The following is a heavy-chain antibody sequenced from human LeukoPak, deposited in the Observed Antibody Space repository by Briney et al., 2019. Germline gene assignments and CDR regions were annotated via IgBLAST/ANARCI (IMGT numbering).Heavy chain of an antibody. V-gene: IGHV4-61*08. CDR1: GGSISSGGYY. CDR3: ARGHQLLLNAFDI. Sequence: SETLSLTCTVSGGSISSGGYYWSWIRQHPGKGLEWIGYIYYRGSTNYNPSLKSRVTISVDTSKNQFSLKLSSVTAADTAVYYCARGHQLLLNAFDIWGQGTMVTVSS. D-gene: IGHD2-2*01. J-gene: IGHJ3*02. CDR2: IYYRGST.